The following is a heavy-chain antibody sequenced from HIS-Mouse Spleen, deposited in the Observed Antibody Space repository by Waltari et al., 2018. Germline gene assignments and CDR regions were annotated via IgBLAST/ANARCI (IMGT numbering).Heavy chain of an antibody. J-gene: IGHJ4*02. V-gene: IGHV4-59*01. CDR3: ARQGAAGENYFDY. D-gene: IGHD7-27*01. Sequence: QVQLQESGPGLVKPSETLSLTCTVSGGSISSYYWSWIRQPPGKGLGWIGYIYYSGSTNYNPSLTSRVTISVDTYKNQFSLRLSSVTAADTAVYYCARQGAAGENYFDYWGQGTLVTVSS. CDR1: GGSISSYY. CDR2: IYYSGST.